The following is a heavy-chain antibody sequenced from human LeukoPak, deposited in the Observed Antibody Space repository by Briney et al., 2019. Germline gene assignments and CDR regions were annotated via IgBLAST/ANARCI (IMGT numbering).Heavy chain of an antibody. D-gene: IGHD2-21*02. CDR2: LSRDGSDK. CDR1: GFTFSTYG. Sequence: GGSLRLSCAASGFTFSTYGMHWVRQAPGKGLEWVAILSRDGSDKYYADSVKGRFTISRDKSKNTLYLQMNSLRAEDTAVYYCATATGGDAGGDYYYYYGMDVWGQGTTVTVSS. J-gene: IGHJ6*02. CDR3: ATATGGDAGGDYYYYYGMDV. V-gene: IGHV3-30*03.